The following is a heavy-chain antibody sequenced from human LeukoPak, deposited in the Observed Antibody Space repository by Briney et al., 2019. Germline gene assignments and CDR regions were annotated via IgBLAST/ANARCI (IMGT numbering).Heavy chain of an antibody. Sequence: GGSLRLSCAASGFTFSDYYMSWVRQAPGKGLEWVSIIYSGGSTYYADSVKGRFTISRDNSKNTVYLQMNSLRAEDTAVYYCARDAPSRYWGRGTLVTVSS. J-gene: IGHJ4*02. V-gene: IGHV3-66*01. CDR1: GFTFSDYY. CDR2: IYSGGST. CDR3: ARDAPSRY.